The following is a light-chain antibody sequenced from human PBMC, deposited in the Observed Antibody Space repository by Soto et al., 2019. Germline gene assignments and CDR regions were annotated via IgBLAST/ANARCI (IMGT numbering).Light chain of an antibody. J-gene: IGLJ3*02. CDR3: QTWGTGPGV. V-gene: IGLV4-69*01. CDR1: SGHSSYA. CDR2: LNSEGSH. Sequence: QPVLTQSPSASASLGASVTLTCTLSSGHSSYAIAWHKQLPEKGPRYLMRLNSEGSHSTGAGIPVRFTGSSAGAERYLTIYNLLSVSEAGYYCQTWGTGPGVFGGGTKLTVL.